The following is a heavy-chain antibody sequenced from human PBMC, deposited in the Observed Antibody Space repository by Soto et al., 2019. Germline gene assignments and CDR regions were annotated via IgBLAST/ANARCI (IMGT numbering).Heavy chain of an antibody. D-gene: IGHD3-10*01. CDR1: GYTFTSYG. CDR2: IRAYNGNT. J-gene: IGHJ4*02. Sequence: QVQLVQSGAEVKKPGASVKVSCKASGYTFTSYGISWVRQAPGQGLEWMGWIRAYNGNTNYAQKLKGRVTMTTDTSTSTAYMELRSLRSDDTAVYYCARDRRVWFGELYWINFAYWGQGTLVTVSS. V-gene: IGHV1-18*04. CDR3: ARDRRVWFGELYWINFAY.